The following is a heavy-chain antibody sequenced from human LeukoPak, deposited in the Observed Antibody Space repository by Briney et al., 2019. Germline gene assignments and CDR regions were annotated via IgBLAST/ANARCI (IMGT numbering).Heavy chain of an antibody. CDR2: INHNGNVN. CDR1: GFTFSSYR. V-gene: IGHV3-7*03. D-gene: IGHD3-16*01. Sequence: GGSLRLSCAASGFTFSSYRMNWARQAPGKGLEWVASINHNGNVNYYVDSVKGRFTISRDNAKNSLYLQMSNLRAEETAVYFCARGGGLDVWGQGATVTVSS. J-gene: IGHJ6*02. CDR3: ARGGGLDV.